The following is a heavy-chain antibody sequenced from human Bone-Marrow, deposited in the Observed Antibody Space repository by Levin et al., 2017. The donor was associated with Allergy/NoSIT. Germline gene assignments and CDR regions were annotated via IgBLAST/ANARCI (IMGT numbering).Heavy chain of an antibody. CDR1: GFTFSSYS. J-gene: IGHJ4*02. CDR3: ARAQTPLRSALDY. V-gene: IGHV3-21*01. D-gene: IGHD4-23*01. CDR2: ISSSSSYI. Sequence: GESLKISCAASGFTFSSYSMNWVRQAPGKGLEWVSSISSSSSYIYYADSVKGRFTISRDNAKNSLYLQMNSLRAEDTAVYYCARAQTPLRSALDYWGQGTLVTVSS.